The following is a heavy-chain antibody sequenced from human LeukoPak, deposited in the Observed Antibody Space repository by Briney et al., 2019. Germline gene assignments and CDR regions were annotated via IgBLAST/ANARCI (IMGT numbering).Heavy chain of an antibody. CDR1: GGSISSYY. V-gene: IGHV4-59*01. D-gene: IGHD3-9*01. CDR3: AGGRRDYDILTDYYYWFDP. CDR2: IYYSGST. J-gene: IGHJ5*02. Sequence: SETLSLTCTVSGGSISSYYWSWIRQPPGKGLEWIGYIYYSGSTNYNPSLKSRVTISVDTSKNQFSLKLSSVTAADTAVYYCAGGRRDYDILTDYYYWFDPWGQGTLVTVSS.